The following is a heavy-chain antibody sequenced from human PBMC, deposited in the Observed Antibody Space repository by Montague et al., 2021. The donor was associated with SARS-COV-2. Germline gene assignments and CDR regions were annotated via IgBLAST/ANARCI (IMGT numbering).Heavy chain of an antibody. CDR1: GGSISSYY. CDR2: IFTSGTT. D-gene: IGHD5-18*01. Sequence: SETLSLTCTVSGGSISSYYWSWIRQPAGEGLEWIGRIFTSGTTNYSPSLKSRVTMSVDTSKNQFSLKLSSVTAADTAVYYCARTPVSGYHGGFDYWGQGTLVTVSS. J-gene: IGHJ4*02. CDR3: ARTPVSGYHGGFDY. V-gene: IGHV4-4*07.